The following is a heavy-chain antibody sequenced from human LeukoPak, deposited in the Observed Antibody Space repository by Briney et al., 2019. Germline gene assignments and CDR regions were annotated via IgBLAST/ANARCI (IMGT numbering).Heavy chain of an antibody. CDR1: GFTFSSYG. CDR2: IWYDGSNK. V-gene: IGHV3-33*06. Sequence: GGSLRLSCAASGFTFSSYGMHWVRQAPGKGLEWVAVIWYDGSNKYYADSVKGRFTISRDNSKNTLYLQMHSLRAEDTAVYYCAKDSYSSGWWGLDYWGQGTLVTVSS. J-gene: IGHJ4*02. D-gene: IGHD6-19*01. CDR3: AKDSYSSGWWGLDY.